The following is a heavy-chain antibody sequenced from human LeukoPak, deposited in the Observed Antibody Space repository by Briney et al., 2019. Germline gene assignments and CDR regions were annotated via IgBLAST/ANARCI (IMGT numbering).Heavy chain of an antibody. CDR2: LNGDGSST. CDR1: GFTFSSYL. J-gene: IGHJ4*02. D-gene: IGHD2-2*01. CDR3: ARGCSSTGCYADY. V-gene: IGHV3-74*01. Sequence: GGSLRLSCAASGFTFSSYLMHWVRQAPGKGLVWVSRLNGDGSSTTYADSVKGRFTISRDNAKNTLYLQMNSLRAEDTAVYFCARGCSSTGCYADYWGQGTLVTVSS.